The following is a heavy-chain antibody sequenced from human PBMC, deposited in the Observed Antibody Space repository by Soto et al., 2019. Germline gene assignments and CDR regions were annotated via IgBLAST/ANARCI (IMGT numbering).Heavy chain of an antibody. CDR2: INPNSGGT. Sequence: ASVKVSCKVSGYTFTGYYMHWVRQAPGQGLEWMGWINPNSGGTNYAQKFQGWVTMTRDTSISTAYMELSRLRSDDTAVYYCARDRYCSGGSCTPGVNYFDYWGQGTLVTVSS. CDR1: GYTFTGYY. CDR3: ARDRYCSGGSCTPGVNYFDY. J-gene: IGHJ4*02. D-gene: IGHD2-15*01. V-gene: IGHV1-2*04.